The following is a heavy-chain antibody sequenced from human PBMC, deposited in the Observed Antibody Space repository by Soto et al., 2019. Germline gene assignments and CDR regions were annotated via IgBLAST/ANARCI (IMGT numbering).Heavy chain of an antibody. CDR1: GYTFTSYG. J-gene: IGHJ4*02. CDR2: ISAYNGNT. V-gene: IGHV1-18*01. CDR3: ARDPGYYYGSGSSPGDY. Sequence: ASVKVSCKASGYTFTSYGISWVRQAPGQGLEWMGWISAYNGNTNYAQKLQGRVIMTTDTSTSTAYMELRSLRSDDTAVYYCARDPGYYYGSGSSPGDYWGQGTLVTVSS. D-gene: IGHD3-10*01.